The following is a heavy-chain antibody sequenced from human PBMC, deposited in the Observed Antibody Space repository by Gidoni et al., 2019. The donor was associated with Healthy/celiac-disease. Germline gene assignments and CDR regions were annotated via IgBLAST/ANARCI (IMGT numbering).Heavy chain of an antibody. J-gene: IGHJ5*02. V-gene: IGHV4-39*01. CDR3: ASTRRYQSFDP. CDR2: IYYSGST. D-gene: IGHD3-9*01. CDR1: GGSISSSRYY. Sequence: QLQLQESGPGLVKPSETLSLTCTVSGGSISSSRYYWGWIRQPPGKGLEWIGSIYYSGSTYYNPSLKSRVTISVDTSKNQFSLKLSSVTAADTAVYYCASTRRYQSFDPWGQGTLVTVSS.